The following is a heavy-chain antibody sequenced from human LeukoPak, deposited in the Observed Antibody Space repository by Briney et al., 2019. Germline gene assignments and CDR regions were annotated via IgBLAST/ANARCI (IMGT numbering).Heavy chain of an antibody. CDR3: VRGGIASAFDI. Sequence: GGSLRLSCAASGFTFINYWMNWVRQAPGKGLEWVANIRQDGSERYYVDSVKGRFAISRDNAKNSLYLQMNSLRAEDTAVYYCVRGGIASAFDIWGQGTMVTVSS. J-gene: IGHJ3*02. CDR2: IRQDGSER. CDR1: GFTFINYW. V-gene: IGHV3-7*01. D-gene: IGHD6-13*01.